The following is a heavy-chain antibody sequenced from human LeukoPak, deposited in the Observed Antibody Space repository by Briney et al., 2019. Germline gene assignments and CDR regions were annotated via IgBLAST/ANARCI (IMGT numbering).Heavy chain of an antibody. CDR2: FDPEDGET. CDR3: ATDGKGIAVAAYYYGMDV. D-gene: IGHD6-19*01. Sequence: ASVKVSCKVSGYTLTELSMHWVRQAPGKGLEWMGGFDPEDGETIYAQEFQGRVTMTEDTSTDTAYMELSSLRSEDTAVYYCATDGKGIAVAAYYYGMDVWGQGTTVTVSS. V-gene: IGHV1-24*01. CDR1: GYTLTELS. J-gene: IGHJ6*02.